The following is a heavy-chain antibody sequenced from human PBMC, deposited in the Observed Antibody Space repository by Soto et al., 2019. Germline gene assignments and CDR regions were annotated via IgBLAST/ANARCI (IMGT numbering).Heavy chain of an antibody. V-gene: IGHV4-59*01. Sequence: PSETLSLTCTVSGGSISSYYWSWIRQPPGKGLEWIGYIYYSGSTNYNPSLKSRVTISVDTSTNQFSLKLSSVTAADTAVYYCARDRINYYDSSGLDYWGQGTLVTVSS. CDR2: IYYSGST. CDR3: ARDRINYYDSSGLDY. CDR1: GGSISSYY. D-gene: IGHD3-22*01. J-gene: IGHJ4*02.